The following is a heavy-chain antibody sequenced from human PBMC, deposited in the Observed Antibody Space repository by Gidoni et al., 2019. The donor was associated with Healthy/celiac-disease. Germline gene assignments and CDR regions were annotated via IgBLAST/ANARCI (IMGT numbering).Heavy chain of an antibody. J-gene: IGHJ4*02. CDR1: GFTFSSYA. CDR2: ISGSGGST. D-gene: IGHD1-1*01. Sequence: EVQLLESGGGLVQPGGSLGLSCAASGFTFSSYAMGWVRPAPGKGLEWVSAISGSGGSTYYADSVKGRFTISRDNSKNTLYLQMNSLRAEDTAVYYCANAIQETGIDYWGQGTLVTVSS. CDR3: ANAIQETGIDY. V-gene: IGHV3-23*01.